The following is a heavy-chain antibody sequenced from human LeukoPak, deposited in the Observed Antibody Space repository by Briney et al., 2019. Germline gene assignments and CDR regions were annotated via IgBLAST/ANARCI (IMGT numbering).Heavy chain of an antibody. V-gene: IGHV4-59*01. CDR2: IYYSGST. J-gene: IGHJ4*02. CDR3: AGVRGGYSTSGSYYPYYFHY. D-gene: IGHD3-10*01. CDR1: GGSISSYY. Sequence: SETLSLTCTVSGGSISSYYWSWIRQPPGKGLEWIGYIYYSGSTNYNPSLKSRVTISVDTSKNQFSLKLSSVTAADTAVYYCAGVRGGYSTSGSYYPYYFHYWGQGTLVTVSS.